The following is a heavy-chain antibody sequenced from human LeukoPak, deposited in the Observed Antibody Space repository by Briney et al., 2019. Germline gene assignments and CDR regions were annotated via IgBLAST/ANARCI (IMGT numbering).Heavy chain of an antibody. D-gene: IGHD3-22*01. V-gene: IGHV3-21*01. Sequence: PGGSLRLSCAASGFTFSSYSMNWVRQAPGKGLEWVSSISSSSSYIYYADSVKGRFTISRDNAKNSLYLQMNSLRAEDTAVYYCAKEASSGPGYFDYWGQGTLVTVSS. CDR1: GFTFSSYS. CDR2: ISSSSSYI. CDR3: AKEASSGPGYFDY. J-gene: IGHJ4*02.